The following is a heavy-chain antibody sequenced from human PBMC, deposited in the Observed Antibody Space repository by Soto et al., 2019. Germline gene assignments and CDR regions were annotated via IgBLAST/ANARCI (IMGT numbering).Heavy chain of an antibody. CDR2: IYYSGST. CDR1: GGSISSSSYY. CDR3: ASEMNWFDP. Sequence: QLQLQESVPGLVKPSETLSLTCTVSGGSISSSSYYWGWIRQPPGKGLEWIGSIYYSGSTYYNPSLKRRVTISVDTSKNQFSLKLSSVTAADTAVYYCASEMNWFDPWGQGTLVTVSS. J-gene: IGHJ5*02. V-gene: IGHV4-39*01.